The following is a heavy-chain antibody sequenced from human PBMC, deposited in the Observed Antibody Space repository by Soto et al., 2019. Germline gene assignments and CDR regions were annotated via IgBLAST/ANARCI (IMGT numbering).Heavy chain of an antibody. Sequence: QVQLQESGPGLVKPSETLSLTCTVSRVSISTYYWSWIRQPPGKGLEWIGYIYYSGNTKYNPSLKXXVSISVDTSKXXFXLXXNSVTAADTAVYFCASRLRIVTAGTEDYYYYGMDVWGRGTTVTVSS. CDR1: RVSISTYY. D-gene: IGHD2-2*01. CDR3: ASRLRIVTAGTEDYYYYGMDV. J-gene: IGHJ6*02. V-gene: IGHV4-59*01. CDR2: IYYSGNT.